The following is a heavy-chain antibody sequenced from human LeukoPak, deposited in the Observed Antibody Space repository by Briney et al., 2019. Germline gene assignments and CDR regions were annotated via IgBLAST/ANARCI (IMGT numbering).Heavy chain of an antibody. D-gene: IGHD3-3*01. CDR3: AKDRITIFGVAIGDMDV. Sequence: GGSLRLSCAASGFTFSSYGMHWVRQAPGKGLEWVAFIRYDGSNKYYADSVKGRFTISRDNSKNTLYLQMNSLRAEDTAVYYCAKDRITIFGVAIGDMDVWGKGTTVTVSS. V-gene: IGHV3-30*02. J-gene: IGHJ6*03. CDR1: GFTFSSYG. CDR2: IRYDGSNK.